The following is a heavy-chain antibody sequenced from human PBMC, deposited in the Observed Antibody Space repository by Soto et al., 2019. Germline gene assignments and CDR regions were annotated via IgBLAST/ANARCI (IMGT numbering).Heavy chain of an antibody. CDR3: ARSPGIAAAGTPGWFDP. D-gene: IGHD6-13*01. CDR1: GYTFTGSY. J-gene: IGHJ5*02. Sequence: ASVKVSCKASGYTFTGSYMHWVRQAPGQGLEWMGWINPNSGGTNYAQKFQGWVTMTRDTSISTAYMELSRLRSDDTAVYYCARSPGIAAAGTPGWFDPWGQGTLVTVSS. V-gene: IGHV1-2*04. CDR2: INPNSGGT.